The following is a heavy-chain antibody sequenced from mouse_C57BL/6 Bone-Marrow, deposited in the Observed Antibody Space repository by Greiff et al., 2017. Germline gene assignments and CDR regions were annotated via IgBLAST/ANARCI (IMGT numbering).Heavy chain of an antibody. Sequence: EVQGVESGGGLVQPGGSLKLSCAASGFTFSDYYMSWVRQTPEKRLEWVAYISNGGGSTYYPDTVKGRFTISRDNAKNTLYLQMSRLKSEDTAMYYCARQSDYSNYVGAMDYWGQGTSVTVSS. J-gene: IGHJ4*01. CDR1: GFTFSDYY. CDR2: ISNGGGST. D-gene: IGHD2-5*01. V-gene: IGHV5-12*01. CDR3: ARQSDYSNYVGAMDY.